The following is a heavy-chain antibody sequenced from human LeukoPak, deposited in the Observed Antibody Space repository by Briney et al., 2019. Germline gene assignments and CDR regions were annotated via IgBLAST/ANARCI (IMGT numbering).Heavy chain of an antibody. D-gene: IGHD3-22*01. V-gene: IGHV4-34*01. CDR2: INHSGST. Sequence: SGTLSLTCAVYGGSFSGYYWSWIRQPPGKGLEWIGEINHSGSTNYNPSLKSRVTISVDTSKNQFSLKLSSVTAADTAVYYCARFGRREYYYDSSGYPGTFDYWGQGTLVTVSS. CDR3: ARFGRREYYYDSSGYPGTFDY. J-gene: IGHJ4*02. CDR1: GGSFSGYY.